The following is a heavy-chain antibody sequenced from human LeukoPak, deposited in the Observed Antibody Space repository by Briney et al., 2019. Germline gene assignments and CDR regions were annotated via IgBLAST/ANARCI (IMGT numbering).Heavy chain of an antibody. CDR1: GGSISSYY. CDR3: ARAYCSGGSCYSSRGMFDP. D-gene: IGHD2-15*01. J-gene: IGHJ5*02. V-gene: IGHV4-59*01. Sequence: SETLSLTCTVSGGSISSYYWSWIRQPPGKGLEWIGYIYYTGSTNYNPSLKGRVTILVDTSKNQFSLKLSSVTAADTAVYYCARAYCSGGSCYSSRGMFDPWGQGTLVTVSS. CDR2: IYYTGST.